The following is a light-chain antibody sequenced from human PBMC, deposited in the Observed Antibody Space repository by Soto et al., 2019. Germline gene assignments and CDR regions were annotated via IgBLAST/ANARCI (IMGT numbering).Light chain of an antibody. CDR1: SSDVGGSNF. CDR2: DVA. J-gene: IGLJ1*01. V-gene: IGLV2-14*03. Sequence: QSVLTQPAAVSDSPGQSITISCTGTSSDVGGSNFVSWYQQHPGKPPKLIIYDVANRPSGVSNRFSGSKSGSTAALTISRFQTEDEADYSSVSYTSSTTYVFGTGTTLTVL. CDR3: VSYTSSTTYV.